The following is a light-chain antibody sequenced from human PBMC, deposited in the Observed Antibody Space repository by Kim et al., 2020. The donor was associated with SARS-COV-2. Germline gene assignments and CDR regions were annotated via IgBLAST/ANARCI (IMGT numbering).Light chain of an antibody. CDR2: RKS. Sequence: GKRVTISCSGSSSNIGSDYVYWYQQLPGAAPNLFIYRKSQRPSGVPGRFSGSKSGTSASLAISGLRFEDEAEYYCAVWDESLSGWLFGGGTQLTVL. V-gene: IGLV1-47*01. J-gene: IGLJ3*02. CDR1: SSNIGSDY. CDR3: AVWDESLSGWL.